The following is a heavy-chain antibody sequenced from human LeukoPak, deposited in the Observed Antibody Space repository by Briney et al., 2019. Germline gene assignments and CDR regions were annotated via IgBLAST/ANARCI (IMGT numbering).Heavy chain of an antibody. CDR3: ARTYCSSTSCLVDY. CDR2: ISSSGGST. V-gene: IGHV3-64*01. D-gene: IGHD2-2*01. Sequence: GGSLRLSCAASGFTFSSYSMHWVRQAPGKGLEYVSAISSSGGSTYYSNAVKGRFTISRDNSKNTLYLQMGSLRAEDMAVYYCARTYCSSTSCLVDYWGQGTLVTVSS. CDR1: GFTFSSYS. J-gene: IGHJ4*02.